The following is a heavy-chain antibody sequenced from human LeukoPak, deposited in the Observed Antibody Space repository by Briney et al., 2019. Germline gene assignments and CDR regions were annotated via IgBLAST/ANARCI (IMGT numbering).Heavy chain of an antibody. J-gene: IGHJ6*02. CDR3: ASTSASYYYYFYGMDV. D-gene: IGHD6-6*01. CDR2: ISGSGGST. Sequence: GGSLRLSWAASGFTFSSYAMSWVRQAPGKGLEWVSGISGSGGSTYYADSVKGRFTISRDNSKNTLYLQMNSLRAEDTAVYYCASTSASYYYYFYGMDVWGQGTTVTVSS. CDR1: GFTFSSYA. V-gene: IGHV3-23*01.